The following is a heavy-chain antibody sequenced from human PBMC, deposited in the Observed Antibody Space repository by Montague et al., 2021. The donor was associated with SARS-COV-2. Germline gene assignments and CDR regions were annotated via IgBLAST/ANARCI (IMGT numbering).Heavy chain of an antibody. V-gene: IGHV3-49*04. J-gene: IGHJ4*02. CDR3: TKVRQDGGAGYYVGY. CDR2: IRHKAYGGTA. D-gene: IGHD2-2*03. CDR1: GYSSRDSA. Sequence: SLRLSCAASGYSSRDSALSWVRLAPGRGLERVGLIRHKAYGGTAEFAASVKRLITISRDDSTHIAYLQMNSLKTEDTADYYCTKVRQDGGAGYYVGYWGQGTPVTVSS.